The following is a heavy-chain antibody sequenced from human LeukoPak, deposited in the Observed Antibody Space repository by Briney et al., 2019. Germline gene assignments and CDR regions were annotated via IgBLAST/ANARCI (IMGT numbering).Heavy chain of an antibody. CDR3: ARALAMVSEI. CDR2: IIPILGIA. J-gene: IGHJ3*02. Sequence: GASVKVSCKASGGTFSSYAISWVRQAPGQGFEWMGRIIPILGIANYAQKFQGRVTITADKSTSTAYMELSSLRSEDTAVYYCARALAMVSEIWGQGTMVTVSS. V-gene: IGHV1-69*04. D-gene: IGHD5-18*01. CDR1: GGTFSSYA.